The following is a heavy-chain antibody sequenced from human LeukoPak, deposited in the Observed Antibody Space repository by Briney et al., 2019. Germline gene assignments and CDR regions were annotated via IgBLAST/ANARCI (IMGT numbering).Heavy chain of an antibody. V-gene: IGHV3-7*03. CDR1: GFTFSSYW. CDR3: AKLRRGEGFDP. CDR2: IKQDGSEK. Sequence: PGGSLRLSCAASGFTFSSYWMSWVRQAPGKGLEWVANIKQDGSEKYYVNSVKGRFTISRDNAKNPLYLQMNSLRAEDTAVYYCAKLRRGEGFDPWGQGTLVTVSS. J-gene: IGHJ5*02. D-gene: IGHD3-16*01.